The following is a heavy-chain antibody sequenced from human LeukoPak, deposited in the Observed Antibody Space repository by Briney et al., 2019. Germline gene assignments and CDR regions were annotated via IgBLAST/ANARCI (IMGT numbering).Heavy chain of an antibody. V-gene: IGHV3-7*01. Sequence: GGSLRLSCAASGFTFSRYWMSWVRQAPGKGLEWVANIKEDGSDKYYVDSVKGRFTISRDNAKNSLFLQMNSLRAEDTAVYYCARGPHWDPHFDYWGQGTLVTVSS. CDR3: ARGPHWDPHFDY. CDR2: IKEDGSDK. J-gene: IGHJ4*02. CDR1: GFTFSRYW. D-gene: IGHD7-27*01.